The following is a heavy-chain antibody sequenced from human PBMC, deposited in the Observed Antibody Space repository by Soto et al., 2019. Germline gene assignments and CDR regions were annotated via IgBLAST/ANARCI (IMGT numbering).Heavy chain of an antibody. Sequence: PSETLSLTCTVSGGSTSSFYWSWIRQPPGKGPEWIGYIYYSGSTNYNPSLKSRVTISVDTSKNQFSLKLSSVTAADTAVYYCARPVYRVVPAAMRKGGDYYYYYMDVWGKGTTVTVSS. V-gene: IGHV4-59*01. CDR2: IYYSGST. CDR3: ARPVYRVVPAAMRKGGDYYYYYMDV. D-gene: IGHD2-2*01. CDR1: GGSTSSFY. J-gene: IGHJ6*03.